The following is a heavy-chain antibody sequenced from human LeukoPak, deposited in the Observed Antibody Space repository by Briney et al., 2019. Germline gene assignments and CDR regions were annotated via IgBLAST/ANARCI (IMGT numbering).Heavy chain of an antibody. Sequence: SGGSLRLSCAASGFTFSSYAMSWVRQAPGMGLEWVSAISGSGGSTYYADSVKGRFTISRDNSKNTLYLQMNSLRAEDTAVYYCARYSSSCIVWGQGTLVTVSS. CDR1: GFTFSSYA. V-gene: IGHV3-23*01. J-gene: IGHJ4*02. CDR3: ARYSSSCIV. D-gene: IGHD6-13*01. CDR2: ISGSGGST.